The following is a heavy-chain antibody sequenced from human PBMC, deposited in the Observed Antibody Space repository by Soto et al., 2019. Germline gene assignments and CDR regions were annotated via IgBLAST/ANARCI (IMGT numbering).Heavy chain of an antibody. V-gene: IGHV2-26*01. Sequence: SGPTLVNPTETLTLTCTVSGFSLSNARMGVSWIRQPPGKALEWLAHIFSNDEKSYSTSLKSRLTISKDTSKSQVVLTMTNMDPVDTATYYCARIRPPYYYGSRSRLHVPYYFDYWGQGTLVTVSS. D-gene: IGHD3-10*01. J-gene: IGHJ4*02. CDR1: GFSLSNARMG. CDR2: IFSNDEK. CDR3: ARIRPPYYYGSRSRLHVPYYFDY.